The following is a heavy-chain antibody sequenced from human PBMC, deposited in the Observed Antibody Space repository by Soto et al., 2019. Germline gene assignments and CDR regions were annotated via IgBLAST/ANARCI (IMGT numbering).Heavy chain of an antibody. CDR2: ISYGGSNK. V-gene: IGHV3-30*18. Sequence: QVQLVESGGGVVQPGRSLRLSCAASGFTFSSYGMHWVRQAPGKGLEWVAVISYGGSNKYYADSVKGRFTISRDNSKNPLYLQMNSLRDEDTAVYYCAKEYCSSTRCPGKAFDVWGQGTMVTVSS. D-gene: IGHD2-2*01. CDR3: AKEYCSSTRCPGKAFDV. CDR1: GFTFSSYG. J-gene: IGHJ3*01.